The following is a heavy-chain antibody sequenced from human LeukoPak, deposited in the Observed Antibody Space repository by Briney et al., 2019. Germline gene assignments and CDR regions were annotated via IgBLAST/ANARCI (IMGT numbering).Heavy chain of an antibody. V-gene: IGHV3-9*01. Sequence: PGGSLRLSCAASGFTFDNYAMHWVRQVPGKGLEWVSGISWNSGSIAYADSVKGRFTISRDNAKNSLYLQMNSVRAEDTALYYCARVNQDSSGWYLRYYYYYYYMDVWGKGTTVTVSS. CDR2: ISWNSGSI. D-gene: IGHD6-19*01. CDR1: GFTFDNYA. CDR3: ARVNQDSSGWYLRYYYYYYYMDV. J-gene: IGHJ6*03.